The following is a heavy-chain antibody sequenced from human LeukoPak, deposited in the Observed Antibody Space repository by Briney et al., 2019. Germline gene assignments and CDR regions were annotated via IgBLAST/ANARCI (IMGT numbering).Heavy chain of an antibody. Sequence: SETLSLTCTVSGGSISSSSYYWGWIRQPPGKGLEWIGSIYYSGSTYYNPSLKSRVTISVDTSKNQFSLKLSSVTAADTAVYYCARAAGAAGGQYFDYWGQGTLVTVSS. CDR1: GGSISSSSYY. J-gene: IGHJ4*02. CDR3: ARAAGAAGGQYFDY. V-gene: IGHV4-39*07. D-gene: IGHD6-13*01. CDR2: IYYSGST.